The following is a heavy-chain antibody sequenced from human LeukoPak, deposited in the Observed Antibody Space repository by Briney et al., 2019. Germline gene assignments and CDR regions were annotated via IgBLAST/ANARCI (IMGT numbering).Heavy chain of an antibody. CDR1: GFTFSSYG. D-gene: IGHD3-10*01. CDR3: AREGYVFGSGSYAYYGMDV. Sequence: PGGSLRLSCAASGFTFSSYGMHWVRQAPGKGLERVAVLWYDGSNKYYADSVKGRFTISRDNSKNTLYLQMNSLRAEDTAVYYCAREGYVFGSGSYAYYGMDVWGQGTTVTVSS. V-gene: IGHV3-33*01. J-gene: IGHJ6*02. CDR2: LWYDGSNK.